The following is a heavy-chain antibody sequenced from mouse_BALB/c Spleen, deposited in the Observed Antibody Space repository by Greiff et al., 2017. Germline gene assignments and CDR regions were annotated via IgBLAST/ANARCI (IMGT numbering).Heavy chain of an antibody. D-gene: IGHD2-1*01. J-gene: IGHJ4*01. V-gene: IGHV1-4*02. CDR1: GYTFTSYT. CDR3: ARGDYGNSYYAMDY. Sequence: QVQLQQSAAELARPGASVKMSCKASGYTFTSYTMHWVKQRPGQGLEWIGYINPSSGYTEYNQKFKDKTTLTADKSSSTAYMQLSSLTSEDSAVYYCARGDYGNSYYAMDYWGQGTSVTVSS. CDR2: INPSSGYT.